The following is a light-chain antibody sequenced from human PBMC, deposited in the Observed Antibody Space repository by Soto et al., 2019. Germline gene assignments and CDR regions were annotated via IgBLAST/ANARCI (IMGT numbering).Light chain of an antibody. Sequence: EIVLTQSPATLSLSPGERATLSCRASQSVSSYLAWYQQKPGQAPRLLIYDASNRATGIPARFSGSGSGTDVTLTISSLEPEDFAVYYWQQRSNWPPTFGQGTKVEIK. J-gene: IGKJ1*01. CDR2: DAS. CDR1: QSVSSY. CDR3: QQRSNWPPT. V-gene: IGKV3-11*01.